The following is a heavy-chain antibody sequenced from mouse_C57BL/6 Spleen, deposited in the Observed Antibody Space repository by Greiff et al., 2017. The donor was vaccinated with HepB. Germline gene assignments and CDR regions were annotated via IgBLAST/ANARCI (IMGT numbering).Heavy chain of an antibody. CDR1: GFNIKDDY. D-gene: IGHD2-5*01. J-gene: IGHJ4*01. CDR2: IDPENGDT. Sequence: VQLKESGAELVRPGASVKLSCTASGFNIKDDYMHWVKQRPEQGLEWIGWIDPENGDTEYASKFQGKATITADTSSNTAYLQLSSLTSEDTAVYYCTTPAYYSNYGAMDYWGQGTSVTVSS. CDR3: TTPAYYSNYGAMDY. V-gene: IGHV14-4*01.